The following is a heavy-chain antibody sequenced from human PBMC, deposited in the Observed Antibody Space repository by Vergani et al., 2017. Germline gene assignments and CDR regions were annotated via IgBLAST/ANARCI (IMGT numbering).Heavy chain of an antibody. CDR2: INPSGGST. Sequence: QVQLVQSGAEVKKPGASVKVSCKASGYTFTSYYMHWVRQAPGQGLEWMGIINPSGGSTSYAQKFQGRVTMTRDTSTSTVYMELSSLRSEDTAVYYCASHGWENYYDSSGSMDDAFDIWGQGTMVTVSS. D-gene: IGHD3-22*01. V-gene: IGHV1-46*01. J-gene: IGHJ3*02. CDR1: GYTFTSYY. CDR3: ASHGWENYYDSSGSMDDAFDI.